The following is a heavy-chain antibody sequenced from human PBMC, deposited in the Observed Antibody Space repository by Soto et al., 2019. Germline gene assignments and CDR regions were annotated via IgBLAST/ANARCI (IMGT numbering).Heavy chain of an antibody. CDR3: ARGTLLWYFDY. Sequence: QVQLQESGPGLVKPSETLSLTCTVSGGSVSSGSYYWSWIRQPPGKGLEWIGYIYYSGSTNYNPSLKSRVTISVDTSKHQFSLKLSSVTAADTAVYYCARGTLLWYFDYWGQGTLVTVSS. V-gene: IGHV4-61*01. J-gene: IGHJ4*02. CDR1: GGSVSSGSYY. D-gene: IGHD3-10*01. CDR2: IYYSGST.